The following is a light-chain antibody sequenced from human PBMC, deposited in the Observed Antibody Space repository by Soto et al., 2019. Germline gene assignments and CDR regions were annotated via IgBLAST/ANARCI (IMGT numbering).Light chain of an antibody. Sequence: DIQLTQSPSFLSASVGDRVTITCRASQGIGSYLAWYQQKPGKAPNLLIYVASTLQNGVTSRFSGSGSGTLFTLTVSSLQPEAFATYYCQQVIRYPYTFGQGTKLEIK. CDR3: QQVIRYPYT. J-gene: IGKJ2*01. CDR2: VAS. CDR1: QGIGSY. V-gene: IGKV1-9*01.